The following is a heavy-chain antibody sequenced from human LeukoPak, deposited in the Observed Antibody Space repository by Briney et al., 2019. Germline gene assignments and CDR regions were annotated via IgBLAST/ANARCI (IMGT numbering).Heavy chain of an antibody. D-gene: IGHD3-10*01. CDR3: ARGSHLLSMVQGVIDY. V-gene: IGHV3-23*01. J-gene: IGHJ4*02. CDR1: GFTFSSYA. CDR2: ISGSGGST. Sequence: GGPLRLSCAASGFTFSSYAMSWVRQAPGKGLEWVSAISGSGGSTYYADSVKGRFTISRDNSKNTLYLQMGSLRAEDMAVYYCARGSHLLSMVQGVIDYWGQGTLVTVSS.